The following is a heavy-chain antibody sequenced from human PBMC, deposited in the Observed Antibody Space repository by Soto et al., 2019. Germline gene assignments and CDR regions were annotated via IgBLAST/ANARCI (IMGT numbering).Heavy chain of an antibody. D-gene: IGHD3-10*01. CDR3: ARVGTMVRGVIHYYYYMDV. Sequence: SETLSLTCTVSGGSISSYYWSWIRQPPGKGLEWIGYIYYSGSTNYNPSLKSRVTISVDTSKNQFSLKLSSVTAADTAVYYCARVGTMVRGVIHYYYYMDVWGKGTTVTVSS. V-gene: IGHV4-59*01. J-gene: IGHJ6*03. CDR2: IYYSGST. CDR1: GGSISSYY.